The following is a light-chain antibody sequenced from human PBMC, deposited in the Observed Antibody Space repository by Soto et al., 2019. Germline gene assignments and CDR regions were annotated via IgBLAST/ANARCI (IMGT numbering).Light chain of an antibody. Sequence: DIQMTQSPSSLSASVGDRVTITCQASQDISNYLNWYQQKLGKAPKLLIYDASNLETGVPSRFSGSGSGTEFTLTISSLQPEDFATYYCQQASSFPPTFGQGTRLEIK. J-gene: IGKJ5*01. CDR1: QDISNY. CDR3: QQASSFPPT. V-gene: IGKV1-33*01. CDR2: DAS.